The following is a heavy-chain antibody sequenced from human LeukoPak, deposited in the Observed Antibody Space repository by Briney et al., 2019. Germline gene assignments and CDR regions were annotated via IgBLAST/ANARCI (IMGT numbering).Heavy chain of an antibody. Sequence: SETLSLTCTVSGGSISGSNYHWGWIRQPPGKGLEWVGSINYWGHAYYNPSLESRVTISVDTSKNQFSLKVSSVTAADTALYYCAPTYSYTGGGYDYWGQGTLVTVSS. CDR2: INYWGHA. V-gene: IGHV4-39*01. CDR1: GGSISGSNYH. D-gene: IGHD5-18*01. CDR3: APTYSYTGGGYDY. J-gene: IGHJ4*02.